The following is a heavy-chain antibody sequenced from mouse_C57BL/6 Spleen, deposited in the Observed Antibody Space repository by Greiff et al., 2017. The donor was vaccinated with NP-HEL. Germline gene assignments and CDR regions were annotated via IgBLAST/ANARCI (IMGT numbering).Heavy chain of an antibody. V-gene: IGHV14-1*01. D-gene: IGHD1-1*01. CDR3: TTGGSYYGSPFDY. Sequence: VQLQQSGAELVRPGASVKLSCTASGFNIKDYYMHWVKQRPEQGLEWIGRIDPEDGDTEYAPKFQGKATMTADTSSNPAYLQLSSLTSEDTAVYYCTTGGSYYGSPFDYWGHGTTLTVSS. CDR1: GFNIKDYY. CDR2: IDPEDGDT. J-gene: IGHJ2*01.